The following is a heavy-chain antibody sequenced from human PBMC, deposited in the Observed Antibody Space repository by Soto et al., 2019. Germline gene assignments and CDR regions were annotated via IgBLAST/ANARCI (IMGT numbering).Heavy chain of an antibody. D-gene: IGHD4-17*01. CDR1: GYTFTIYG. J-gene: IGHJ4*02. CDR3: ARPANTVADHFDL. Sequence: GEFLRICCQVSGYTFTIYGIGWVRKMPGKGLEWMGIIYPSDSDTRYSPSFQGQVTISADQSINTAYLQWDSLKASDTAIYYCARPANTVADHFDLWGQGTPVTVSS. V-gene: IGHV5-51*01. CDR2: IYPSDSDT.